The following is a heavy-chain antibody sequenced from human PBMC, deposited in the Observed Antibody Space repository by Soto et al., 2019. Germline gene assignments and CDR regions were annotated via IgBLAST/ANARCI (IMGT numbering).Heavy chain of an antibody. J-gene: IGHJ6*02. V-gene: IGHV1-2*02. Sequence: ASVKVSCKASGYTFTGYYMHWVRQAPGQGLEWMGWINPNSGGTNYAQKFQGRVTMTRDTSISTAYMELSRLRSDDTAAYYCARGGVVVPAAIPLYYYYYGMDVWGQGTTVTVSS. CDR3: ARGGVVVPAAIPLYYYYYGMDV. CDR1: GYTFTGYY. CDR2: INPNSGGT. D-gene: IGHD2-2*02.